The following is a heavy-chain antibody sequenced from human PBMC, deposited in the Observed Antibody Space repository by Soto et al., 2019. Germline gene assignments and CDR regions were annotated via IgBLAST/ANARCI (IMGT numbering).Heavy chain of an antibody. V-gene: IGHV1-18*01. CDR2: ISAYNGNT. CDR1: GYTFTSYG. Sequence: ASVKVSCKASGYTFTSYGISWVRQAPGQGLEWMGWISAYNGNTNYAQKLQGRVTITRDTSASTGYMELSSLRSEDTAVYYCARDPGYSYGYNWGQGTLVTVSS. CDR3: ARDPGYSYGYN. D-gene: IGHD5-18*01. J-gene: IGHJ4*02.